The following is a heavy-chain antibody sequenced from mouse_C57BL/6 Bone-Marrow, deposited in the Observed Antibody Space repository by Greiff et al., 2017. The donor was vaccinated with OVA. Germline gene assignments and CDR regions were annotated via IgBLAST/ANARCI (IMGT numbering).Heavy chain of an antibody. CDR3: TTPTVAFDY. CDR2: IDPENGDT. V-gene: IGHV14-4*01. Sequence: EVKLMESGAELVRPGASVKLSCTASGFNIKDDYMHWVKQRPEQGLEWIGWIDPENGDTEYASKFQGKATITADTSSNTAYLQLSSLTSEDTAVYYCTTPTVAFDYWGQGTTLTVSS. J-gene: IGHJ2*01. D-gene: IGHD1-1*01. CDR1: GFNIKDDY.